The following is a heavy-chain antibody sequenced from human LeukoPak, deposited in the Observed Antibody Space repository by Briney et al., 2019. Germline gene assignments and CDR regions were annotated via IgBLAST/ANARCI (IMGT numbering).Heavy chain of an antibody. CDR3: AKDSSSSPYYFDH. Sequence: GGSLRLSCAASGFTFSTYAMSWVRQAPGKGLEWVSAISAGGGATYYADSVKGRFTISRDNSKNTLYLQMNRLRVDDTAVYYCAKDSSSSPYYFDHWGQGTLVTVSS. V-gene: IGHV3-23*01. CDR1: GFTFSTYA. CDR2: ISAGGGAT. J-gene: IGHJ4*02. D-gene: IGHD6-6*01.